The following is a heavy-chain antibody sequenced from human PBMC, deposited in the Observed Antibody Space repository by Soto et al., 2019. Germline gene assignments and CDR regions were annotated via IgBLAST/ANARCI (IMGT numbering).Heavy chain of an antibody. D-gene: IGHD3-22*01. V-gene: IGHV4-31*03. CDR1: GGSISSGGYY. CDR3: AREGSSGYYPYYYYGMDV. Sequence: QVQLQESGPGLVKPSQTLSLTCTVSGGSISSGGYYWSWIRQHPGKGLEWIGYIYYSGSTYYNPSLKRRDTISVDTSKNQFSLKLSSVTAADTSVYYCAREGSSGYYPYYYYGMDVWGQGTTVTVSS. CDR2: IYYSGST. J-gene: IGHJ6*02.